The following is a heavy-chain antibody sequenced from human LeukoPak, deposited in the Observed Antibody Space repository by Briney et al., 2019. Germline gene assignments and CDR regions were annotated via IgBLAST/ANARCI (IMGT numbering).Heavy chain of an antibody. CDR1: GFTFSSYS. CDR3: AKSTGVTTGDFDY. CDR2: ISSSSSYI. D-gene: IGHD3-10*01. J-gene: IGHJ4*02. V-gene: IGHV3-21*04. Sequence: GGSLRLSCAASGFTFSSYSMNWVRQAPGKGLEWVSSISSSSSYIYYADSVKGRFTISRDNAKNSLYLQMNSLRAEDTALYYCAKSTGVTTGDFDYWGQGTLVTVSS.